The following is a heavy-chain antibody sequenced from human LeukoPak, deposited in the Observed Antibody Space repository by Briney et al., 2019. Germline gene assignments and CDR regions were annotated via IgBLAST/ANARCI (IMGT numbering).Heavy chain of an antibody. D-gene: IGHD3-22*01. CDR1: GFTFSNYW. J-gene: IGHJ1*01. Sequence: GGSLRLSCAAAGFTFSNYWMHWVRQAPGKGLVWVSRIKSDGRTNYADSVKGRFTISRDNAKNTVSLQMNSLRAEDAGVYYCARAPSEIGGYYPEYFRHWGQGTLVTVSS. CDR2: IKSDGRT. CDR3: ARAPSEIGGYYPEYFRH. V-gene: IGHV3-74*01.